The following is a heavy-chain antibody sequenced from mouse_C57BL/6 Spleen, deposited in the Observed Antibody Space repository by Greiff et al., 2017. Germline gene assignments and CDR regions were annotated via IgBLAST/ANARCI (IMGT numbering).Heavy chain of an antibody. V-gene: IGHV1-69*01. CDR3: ARYYSNYVGR. CDR2: IDPSDSYT. J-gene: IGHJ2*01. Sequence: VQLQQSGAELVMPGASVKLSCKASGYTFTSYWMHWVKQRPGQGLEWIGEIDPSDSYTNYNQKFKGKSTLTVDKSSSTAYMQLSSLTSEDSAVYYYARYYSNYVGRWCQGTPLTVSS. D-gene: IGHD2-5*01. CDR1: GYTFTSYW.